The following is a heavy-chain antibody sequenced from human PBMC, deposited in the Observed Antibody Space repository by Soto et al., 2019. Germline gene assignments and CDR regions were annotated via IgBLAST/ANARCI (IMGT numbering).Heavy chain of an antibody. CDR3: ARGGSYWARRHYFDS. V-gene: IGHV1-8*02. CDR1: GYTFTSYD. CDR2: VTPRNGDT. J-gene: IGHJ4*02. Sequence: QVQLVQSGAEMKKPGASVKVSCKASGYTFTSYDINWVRQAAGQGPEWMGSVTPRNGDTAFAQKYQGRVTVTSNTSMSTDYMELSNLRSDDTAVYYCARGGSYWARRHYFDSWGQGTLVTVSS. D-gene: IGHD2-8*02.